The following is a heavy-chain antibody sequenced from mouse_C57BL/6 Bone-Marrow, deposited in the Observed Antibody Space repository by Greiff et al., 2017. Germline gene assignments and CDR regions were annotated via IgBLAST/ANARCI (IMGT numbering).Heavy chain of an antibody. Sequence: EVKLVESGGGLVKPGGSLKLSCAASGFTFSSYAMSWVRQTPEKRLEWVATISDGGSYTYYPDNVKGRFTISRDNAKNNLYLQMSHLKSEDTAMYYCARDEDDYYAMDYWGQGTSVTVSS. CDR1: GFTFSSYA. J-gene: IGHJ4*01. CDR3: ARDEDDYYAMDY. V-gene: IGHV5-4*01. CDR2: ISDGGSYT.